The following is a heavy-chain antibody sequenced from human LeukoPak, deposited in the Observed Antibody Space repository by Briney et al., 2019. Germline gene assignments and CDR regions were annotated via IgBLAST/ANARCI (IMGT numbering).Heavy chain of an antibody. V-gene: IGHV1-69*01. CDR2: IIPIFGTA. J-gene: IGHJ4*02. D-gene: IGHD5-18*01. CDR1: GGTFSSYA. CDR3: ARLQGGYSYGDFDY. Sequence: GASVKVSCKASGGTFSSYAISWVRQAPGQGLEWIGGIIPIFGTANYAQKFQGRVTITADESTSTAYMELSSLRSEDTAVYYCARLQGGYSYGDFDYWGQGTPVTVSS.